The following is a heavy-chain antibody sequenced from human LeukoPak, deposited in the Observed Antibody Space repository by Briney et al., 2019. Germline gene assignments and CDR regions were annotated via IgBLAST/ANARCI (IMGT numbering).Heavy chain of an antibody. CDR2: IYTSGST. D-gene: IGHD3-22*01. Sequence: SETLSLTCAVSGGSISSSNWWSWVRQPPGKGLEWIGRIYTSGSTNYNPSLKSRVTISVDTSKNQFSLKLSSVTAADTAVYYCARGVYYYDSSGYLNDAFDIWGQGTMVTVSS. V-gene: IGHV4-4*02. J-gene: IGHJ3*02. CDR1: GGSISSSNW. CDR3: ARGVYYYDSSGYLNDAFDI.